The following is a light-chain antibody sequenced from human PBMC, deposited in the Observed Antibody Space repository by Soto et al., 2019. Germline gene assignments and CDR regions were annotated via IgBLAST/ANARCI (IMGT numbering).Light chain of an antibody. CDR3: QQIHSTSSYT. J-gene: IGKJ2*01. CDR2: AAS. V-gene: IGKV1-39*01. CDR1: QNIRNY. Sequence: DIQMTQSPSSLSASVGDRVTITCRASQNIRNYLNWYQQRPGKTPNLLVYAASNLRSGVPSRFSGSGSGTDFTLTISSLQPEDFVTYHCQQIHSTSSYTFGQGTRVDFK.